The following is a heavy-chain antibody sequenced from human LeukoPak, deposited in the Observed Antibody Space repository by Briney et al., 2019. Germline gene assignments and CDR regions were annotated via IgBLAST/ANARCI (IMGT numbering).Heavy chain of an antibody. CDR2: INPNSGGT. CDR1: GYTFTGYY. J-gene: IGHJ4*02. Sequence: ASVKVSCKASGYTFTGYYMHWVRQAPGQGLEWMGRINPNSGGTNYAQKFQGRVTMTRDTSISTAYMELSRLRSGDTAVYYCANLCLYYYDSSGYCFDYWGQGTLVTVSS. V-gene: IGHV1-2*06. D-gene: IGHD3-22*01. CDR3: ANLCLYYYDSSGYCFDY.